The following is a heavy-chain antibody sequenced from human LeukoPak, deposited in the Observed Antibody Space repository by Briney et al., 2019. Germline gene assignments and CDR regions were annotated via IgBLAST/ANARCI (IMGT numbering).Heavy chain of an antibody. V-gene: IGHV3-23*01. CDR3: ATYRQVLLPFES. CDR1: GFTFSSYA. D-gene: IGHD2-8*02. J-gene: IGHJ4*02. Sequence: GGSLRLSCAASGFTFSSYAMSWVRQAPGKGLEWVSAISGSGGSTYYADSVKGRFTTSRDNSKSTLSLQMNSLRAEDTAIYYCATYRQVLLPFESWGQGTLVTVSS. CDR2: ISGSGGST.